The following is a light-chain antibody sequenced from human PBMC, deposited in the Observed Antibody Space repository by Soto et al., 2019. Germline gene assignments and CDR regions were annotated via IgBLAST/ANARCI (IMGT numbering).Light chain of an antibody. V-gene: IGLV2-8*01. CDR3: SSYTDTDNFVI. CDR1: SSSVGGFDY. J-gene: IGLJ2*01. Sequence: QSVLTQPASVSGSPGQSITISCTGTSSSVGGFDYVSWYQQHPGKVPKIIIYEVNKRPSGVPDRFSASKSGMTASLTVSGLQPEDEAAYYCSSYTDTDNFVIFGGGTKLTVL. CDR2: EVN.